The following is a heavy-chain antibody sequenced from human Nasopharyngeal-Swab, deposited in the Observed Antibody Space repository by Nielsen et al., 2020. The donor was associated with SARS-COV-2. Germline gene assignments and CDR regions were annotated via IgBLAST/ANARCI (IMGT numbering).Heavy chain of an antibody. Sequence: ASVKVSCKASGYTFTSYAMNWVRQSPGQGLEWMGWINTNTGNPTYAQGFTGRFVFSLDTSVSTAYLQISSLKAEDTAVYYCARGDCDFWSGWVSAFDIWGQGTMVTVSS. V-gene: IGHV7-4-1*02. CDR1: GYTFTSYA. J-gene: IGHJ3*02. CDR3: ARGDCDFWSGWVSAFDI. CDR2: INTNTGNP. D-gene: IGHD3-3*01.